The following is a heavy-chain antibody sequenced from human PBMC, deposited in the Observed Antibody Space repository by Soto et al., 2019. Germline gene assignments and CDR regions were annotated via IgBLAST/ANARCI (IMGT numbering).Heavy chain of an antibody. CDR2: ISGSGGST. CDR1: GFTFSSYA. J-gene: IGHJ5*02. D-gene: IGHD3-10*01. CDR3: ARDGSSWFGELPGWFDP. V-gene: IGHV3-23*01. Sequence: GGSLRLSCAASGFTFSSYAMSWVRQAPGKGLEWVSAISGSGGSTYYADSVKGRFTISRDNSKNTLYLQMNSLRAEDTAVYYCARDGSSWFGELPGWFDPWGQGTLVTVSS.